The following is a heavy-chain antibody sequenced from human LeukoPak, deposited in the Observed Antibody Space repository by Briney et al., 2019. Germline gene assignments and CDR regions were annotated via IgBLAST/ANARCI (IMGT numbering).Heavy chain of an antibody. Sequence: GGSLRLSCAASGFTFSSYSMNWVRQAPGKGLEWVSSISSSSSYISYADSVKGRLTISRDNAKNSLYLQMNSLRAEDTAVYYCARDKRPMVRGVGYFDYWGQGTLVTVSS. D-gene: IGHD3-10*01. CDR1: GFTFSSYS. CDR2: ISSSSSYI. V-gene: IGHV3-21*01. CDR3: ARDKRPMVRGVGYFDY. J-gene: IGHJ4*02.